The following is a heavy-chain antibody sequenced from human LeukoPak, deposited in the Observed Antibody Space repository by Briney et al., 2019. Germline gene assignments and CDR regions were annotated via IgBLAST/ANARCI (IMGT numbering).Heavy chain of an antibody. CDR1: GGSISSSSYY. D-gene: IGHD3-22*01. CDR2: IYYSGST. Sequence: PSETLSLTCTVSGGSISSSSYYWGWIRQPPGKGLEWIGSIYYSGSTYYNPSLKSRVTISVDTSKNQFSLKLSSVTAADTAVYYCARVEIDSSGYYSDGAFDIWGQGTMVTVSS. V-gene: IGHV4-39*07. J-gene: IGHJ3*02. CDR3: ARVEIDSSGYYSDGAFDI.